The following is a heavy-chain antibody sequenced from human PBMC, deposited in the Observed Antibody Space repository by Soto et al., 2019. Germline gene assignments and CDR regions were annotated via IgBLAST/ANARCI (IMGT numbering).Heavy chain of an antibody. Sequence: GGSLRLSCAASGFTFSNAWMSWVRQAPGKGLEWVGRIKSKTDGGTTDYAAPVKGRFTISRDDSKNTLYLQTNSLKTEDTAVYYCTTDIVVVAATDLDYWGQGTLVTVSS. CDR1: GFTFSNAW. CDR2: IKSKTDGGTT. D-gene: IGHD2-15*01. CDR3: TTDIVVVAATDLDY. J-gene: IGHJ4*02. V-gene: IGHV3-15*01.